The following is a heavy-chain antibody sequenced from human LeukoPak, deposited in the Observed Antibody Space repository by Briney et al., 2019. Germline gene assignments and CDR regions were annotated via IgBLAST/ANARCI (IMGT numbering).Heavy chain of an antibody. Sequence: SETLSLTCAVYGGSFSGYYWSWIRQPPGKGLEWIGEINHSGSTNYNPSLKSRVTISVDTSKNQFSLKLSPVTAADTAVYYCARGRAARSPFDYWGQGTLVTVSS. D-gene: IGHD6-6*01. J-gene: IGHJ4*02. CDR3: ARGRAARSPFDY. CDR2: INHSGST. V-gene: IGHV4-34*01. CDR1: GGSFSGYY.